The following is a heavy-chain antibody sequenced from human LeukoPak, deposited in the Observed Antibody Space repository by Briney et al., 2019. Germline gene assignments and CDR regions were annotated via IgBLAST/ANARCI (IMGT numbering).Heavy chain of an antibody. CDR3: ARDQTAVAGKNYYYYMDV. V-gene: IGHV4-39*07. CDR1: GGSISSSSYY. J-gene: IGHJ6*03. Sequence: SETLSHTCTVSGGSISSSSYYWGWIRQPPGKGLEWIGSIYYSGSTYYNPSLKSRVTISVDTSKNQFSLKLSSVTAADTAVYYCARDQTAVAGKNYYYYMDVWAKGTTVTVSS. D-gene: IGHD6-19*01. CDR2: IYYSGST.